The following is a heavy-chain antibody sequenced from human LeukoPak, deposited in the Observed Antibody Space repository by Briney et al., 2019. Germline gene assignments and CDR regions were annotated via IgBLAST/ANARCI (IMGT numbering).Heavy chain of an antibody. CDR1: GFTFSSYG. J-gene: IGHJ4*02. Sequence: PGGSLRPSCAASGFTFSSYGMHWVRQAPGKGLEWVAVISYDGSNKYYADSVKGRFTISRDNSKNTLYLQMNSLRAEDTAVYYCARNHGDYDGGRVYYRGYYFDYWGQGTLVTVSS. D-gene: IGHD4-17*01. CDR3: ARNHGDYDGGRVYYRGYYFDY. V-gene: IGHV3-30*03. CDR2: ISYDGSNK.